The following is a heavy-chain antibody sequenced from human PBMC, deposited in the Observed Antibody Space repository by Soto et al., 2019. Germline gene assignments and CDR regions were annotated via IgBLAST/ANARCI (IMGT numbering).Heavy chain of an antibody. CDR1: GGSISSGDYY. D-gene: IGHD1-26*01. V-gene: IGHV4-30-4*01. Sequence: QVQLQESGPGLVKPSQTLSLTCTVSGGSISSGDYYWSWIRQPPGKGLEWIGYIHYSGSTYYNPSLKSRVTMSVDTSKNQFSPKLSSVTAADTAVYYCARLNSGSYLYHFDFWGQGTLVTVSS. CDR2: IHYSGST. CDR3: ARLNSGSYLYHFDF. J-gene: IGHJ4*02.